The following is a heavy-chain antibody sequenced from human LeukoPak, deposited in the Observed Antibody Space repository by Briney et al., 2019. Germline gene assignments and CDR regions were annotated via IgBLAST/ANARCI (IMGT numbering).Heavy chain of an antibody. V-gene: IGHV3-23*01. CDR1: GFTFSSYA. Sequence: GGSLRFSCAASGFTFSSYAMSWVRQAPGKGLEWVSAISGSGGSTYYADSVKGRFTISRDNSKNTLYLQMNSLRAEDTAVYYCAKASGAFGGVIVTQPPDYWGQGTLVTVSS. J-gene: IGHJ4*02. CDR2: ISGSGGST. D-gene: IGHD3-16*02. CDR3: AKASGAFGGVIVTQPPDY.